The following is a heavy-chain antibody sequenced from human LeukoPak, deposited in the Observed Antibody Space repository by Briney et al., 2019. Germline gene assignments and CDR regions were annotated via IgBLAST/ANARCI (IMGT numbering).Heavy chain of an antibody. J-gene: IGHJ1*01. Sequence: PSETLSLTCTVSGGSISSYYWSWIRQPPGKGLEWIGYIYYSGSTNYNPSLKSRVTVSVDTSKNQFSLKLSSVTAADTAVYYCARHSGYSSGWSEYFQHWGQGTLVTVSS. D-gene: IGHD6-19*01. CDR2: IYYSGST. V-gene: IGHV4-59*08. CDR3: ARHSGYSSGWSEYFQH. CDR1: GGSISSYY.